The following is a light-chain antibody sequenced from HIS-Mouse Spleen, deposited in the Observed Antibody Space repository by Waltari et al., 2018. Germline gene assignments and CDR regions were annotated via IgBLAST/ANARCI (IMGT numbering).Light chain of an antibody. V-gene: IGLV2-23*01. CDR1: SSSVRRYNL. CDR3: CSYAGSSTWV. J-gene: IGLJ3*02. CDR2: EGS. Sequence: QSALTQPASVSGSPGQSITISCPGTSSSVRRYNLFPWYQQHPGKAPNLMIYEGSKRPSGVSNRVSGSKSGNTASLTISGLQAEDEADYYCCSYAGSSTWVFGGGTKLTVL.